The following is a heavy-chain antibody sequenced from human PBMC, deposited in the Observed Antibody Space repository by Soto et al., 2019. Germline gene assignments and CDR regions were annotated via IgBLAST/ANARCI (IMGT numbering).Heavy chain of an antibody. J-gene: IGHJ4*02. CDR1: GFTFSSYW. V-gene: IGHV3-7*01. CDR3: ARIYCSTTSCYYDY. D-gene: IGHD2-2*01. Sequence: VGSLRLSCAASGFTFSSYWMSWVRQAPGKGLEWVANINQGGSQKYYVDSVKGRFTISRDNAKNSLYLQMNSLRAEDTAVYYCARIYCSTTSCYYDYWGQGTLVTVSS. CDR2: INQGGSQK.